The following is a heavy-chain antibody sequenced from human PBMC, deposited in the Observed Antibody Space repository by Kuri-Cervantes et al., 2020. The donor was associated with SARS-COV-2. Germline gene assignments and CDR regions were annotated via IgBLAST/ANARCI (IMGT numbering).Heavy chain of an antibody. D-gene: IGHD1-1*01. CDR3: ARCCELERRINYYYYGMDI. Sequence: GSLRLSCAVSGGSISSSNWWSWVRQPPGKGLEWIGEMYHSGSTNYNPSLKSRVTISVDKSKNQFSLKLSSLTAADTAVYYCARCCELERRINYYYYGMDIWGQGTTVTVSS. CDR1: GGSISSSNW. CDR2: MYHSGST. V-gene: IGHV4-4*02. J-gene: IGHJ6*02.